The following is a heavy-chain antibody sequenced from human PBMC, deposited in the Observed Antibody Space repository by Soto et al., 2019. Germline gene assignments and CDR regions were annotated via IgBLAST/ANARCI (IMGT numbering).Heavy chain of an antibody. CDR3: AKDSSYGLDY. CDR2: IRWNSGSI. CDR1: GFTFDDYA. V-gene: IGHV3-9*01. J-gene: IGHJ4*02. Sequence: EVQLVESGGGLVQPGRSLRLSCAASGFTFDDYAMHWVRQAPGKGLEWVSGIRWNSGSIGYADSVKGRFTISRDNAKNSLYLQMNSLRAEDTALYYCAKDSSYGLDYWGQGTLVTVSS. D-gene: IGHD6-13*01.